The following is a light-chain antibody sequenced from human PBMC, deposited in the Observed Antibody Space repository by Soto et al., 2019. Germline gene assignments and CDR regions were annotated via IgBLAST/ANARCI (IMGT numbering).Light chain of an antibody. CDR3: CSYVGSSTFYV. CDR2: DGS. Sequence: QSALTQPASVSGSPGQSITISCTGTSSDVGSYDLVSWYQQHPGKAPKLMIYDGSKRPSGVSNRFSGSKSGNTASLTISGLQAEDEADYYCCSYVGSSTFYVFGTGTKLTVL. V-gene: IGLV2-23*01. CDR1: SSDVGSYDL. J-gene: IGLJ1*01.